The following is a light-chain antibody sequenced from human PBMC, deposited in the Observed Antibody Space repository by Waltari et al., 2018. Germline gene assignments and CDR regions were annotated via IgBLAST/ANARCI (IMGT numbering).Light chain of an antibody. Sequence: ELVMTQSPPTMSVSPGERATLSCRASQSVSTNIAWYQQKPAQAPRLLIYGASSRVTGIPARFSGSGSGTEFTLTISSLQSEDVAFYYCQQYDNWPPYTFGQGTRLEIK. CDR2: GAS. CDR1: QSVSTN. V-gene: IGKV3-15*01. CDR3: QQYDNWPPYT. J-gene: IGKJ2*01.